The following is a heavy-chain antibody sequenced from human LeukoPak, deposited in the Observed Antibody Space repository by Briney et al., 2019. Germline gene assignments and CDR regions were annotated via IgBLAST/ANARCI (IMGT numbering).Heavy chain of an antibody. D-gene: IGHD5/OR15-5a*01. CDR3: ARRVVSITPYFDY. V-gene: IGHV4-39*01. Sequence: SETLSLTCTVSGGSISSSSYYWGWIRQPPWKGLEWFGSIYYSGSTYYNPSLKSRIIISVDTSKSQFSLKLRSVTAADTAIYYCARRVVSITPYFDYWGQGTLVTVSS. CDR1: GGSISSSSYY. J-gene: IGHJ4*02. CDR2: IYYSGST.